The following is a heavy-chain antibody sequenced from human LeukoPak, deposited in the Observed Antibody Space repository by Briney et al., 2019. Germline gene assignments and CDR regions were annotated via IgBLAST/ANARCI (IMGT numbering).Heavy chain of an antibody. D-gene: IGHD1-26*01. Sequence: KPSETLSLTCTVSGGSISSSSYYWGWIRQPPGKGLEWIGSIYYNANTYYNPSFRNRVTISVDTSKDQFSLKLTSVTAADTAVYYCARHVGSGSYFDYWGQGTLVTVSS. CDR3: ARHVGSGSYFDY. J-gene: IGHJ4*02. CDR1: GGSISSSSYY. V-gene: IGHV4-39*01. CDR2: IYYNANT.